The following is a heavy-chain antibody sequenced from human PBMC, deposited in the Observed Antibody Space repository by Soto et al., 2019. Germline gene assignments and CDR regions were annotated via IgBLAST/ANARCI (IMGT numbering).Heavy chain of an antibody. V-gene: IGHV4-4*02. CDR1: GGSISSSNW. CDR2: IYHSGST. J-gene: IGHJ4*02. CDR3: ARRGLAMVRGVKGEFDY. D-gene: IGHD3-10*01. Sequence: QVQLQESGPGLVKPSGTLSLTCAVSGGSISSSNWWSWVRQPPGKGLEWIGDIYHSGSTNYNPSLKSRVSISVDKSKNQFSLKLSSVTAADTAVYYCARRGLAMVRGVKGEFDYWGQGTLVTVSS.